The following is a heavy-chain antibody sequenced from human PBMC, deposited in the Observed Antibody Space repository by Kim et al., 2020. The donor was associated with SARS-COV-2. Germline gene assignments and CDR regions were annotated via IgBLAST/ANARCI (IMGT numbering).Heavy chain of an antibody. Sequence: SETLSLTCTVSGGSISSGGYYWSWIRQHPGKGLEWIGYIYYSGSTYYNPSLKSRVTISVDTSKNQFSLKLSSVTAADTAVYYCARDRNDYGDLDYYGMDVWGQGTTVTVSS. J-gene: IGHJ6*02. D-gene: IGHD4-17*01. CDR1: GGSISSGGYY. CDR2: IYYSGST. CDR3: ARDRNDYGDLDYYGMDV. V-gene: IGHV4-31*03.